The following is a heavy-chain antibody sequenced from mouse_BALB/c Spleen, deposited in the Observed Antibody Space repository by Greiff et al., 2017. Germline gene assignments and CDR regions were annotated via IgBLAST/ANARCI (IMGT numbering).Heavy chain of an antibody. V-gene: IGHV1S137*01. J-gene: IGHJ4*01. D-gene: IGHD2-4*01. Sequence: QVQLQQSGPELVRPGASVKISCKGSGYTFTDYAMHWVKQSHAKSLEWIGVISTYNGNTNYNQKFKGKATMTVDKSSSTAYMELARLTSEDSAIYYCARSTTMITKYYAMDYWGQGTSVTVSS. CDR1: GYTFTDYA. CDR2: ISTYNGNT. CDR3: ARSTTMITKYYAMDY.